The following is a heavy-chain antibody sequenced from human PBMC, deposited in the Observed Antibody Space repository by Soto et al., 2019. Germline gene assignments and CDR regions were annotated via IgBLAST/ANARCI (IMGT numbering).Heavy chain of an antibody. D-gene: IGHD3-22*01. J-gene: IGHJ5*02. V-gene: IGHV4-34*01. CDR2: INHSGST. CDR3: ARGLAYYYDSSGYYTWFDP. CDR1: GGSFSGYY. Sequence: ETLSLTCAVYGGSFSGYYWSWIRQPPGKGLEWIGEINHSGSTNYNPSLKSRVTISVDTSKNQFSLKLSSVTAADTAVYYCARGLAYYYDSSGYYTWFDPWGQGTLVTVSS.